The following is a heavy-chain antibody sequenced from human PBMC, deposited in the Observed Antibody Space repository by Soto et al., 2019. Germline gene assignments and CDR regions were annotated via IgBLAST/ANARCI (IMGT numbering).Heavy chain of an antibody. Sequence: GASVTVSCKASGGTFSSYAIHWVRQAPGEGLEWMGIINPGANSASYSKEVQGRLTLTSDMASRTVYMQLSNLRSDDTAVYYCAGATSRGSSVVAAYWGQGTLVTVSS. D-gene: IGHD2-15*01. CDR1: GGTFSSYA. CDR3: AGATSRGSSVVAAY. V-gene: IGHV1-46*04. CDR2: INPGANSA. J-gene: IGHJ4*02.